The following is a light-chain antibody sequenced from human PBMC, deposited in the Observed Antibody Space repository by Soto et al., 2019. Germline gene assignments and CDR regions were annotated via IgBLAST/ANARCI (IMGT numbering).Light chain of an antibody. Sequence: ETVLTQSPGTLSLSPGERATLFCRASQSVTSNYLAWYQQKPGQAPRLLIYGASSRATGIPDRFSGSGSGTDFTLNISRLEPEDCAVYYCQQHGTSPPSWTFGQGTKVEIK. CDR1: QSVTSNY. V-gene: IGKV3-20*01. J-gene: IGKJ1*01. CDR3: QQHGTSPPSWT. CDR2: GAS.